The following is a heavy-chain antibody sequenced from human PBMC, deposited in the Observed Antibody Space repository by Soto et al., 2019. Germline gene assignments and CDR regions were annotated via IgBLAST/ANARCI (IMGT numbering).Heavy chain of an antibody. V-gene: IGHV4-31*03. CDR1: GGSISSGGYY. CDR2: IYYSGST. Sequence: QVQLQESGPGLVKPSQILSLTCTVSGGSISSGGYYWSWIRQHPGKGLEWIGYIYYSGSTYYNPSLKSRVTLSVDTSKNQFSLKLSSVTAADTAVYSCAREWRDYYFDYWGQGTLVTVSS. CDR3: AREWRDYYFDY. J-gene: IGHJ4*02.